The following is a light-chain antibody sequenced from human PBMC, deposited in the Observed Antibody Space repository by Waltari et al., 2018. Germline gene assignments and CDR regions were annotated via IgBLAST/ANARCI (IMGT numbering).Light chain of an antibody. CDR1: QSVLYTSNNNNN. CDR3: QQFHSTPIT. Sequence: DIVMTQSPDSLAVSLGERATINCKSSQSVLYTSNNNNNLAWFQQKPGQPPKLLISWASTRESGVPDRFSGSGSGTDFSLTISSLQAEDVAVYFCQQFHSTPITFGQGTRLEI. J-gene: IGKJ5*01. CDR2: WAS. V-gene: IGKV4-1*01.